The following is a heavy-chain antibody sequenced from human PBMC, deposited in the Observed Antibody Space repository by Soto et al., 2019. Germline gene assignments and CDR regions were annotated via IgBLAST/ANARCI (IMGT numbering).Heavy chain of an antibody. J-gene: IGHJ4*02. Sequence: SETLSLTCAVYGGSFSGYYWSWIRQPPGKGLEWIGEINHSGSTNYNPSLKSRVTISVDTSKNQFSLKLSSVTAADTAVYYCARTGSVVAATPIGIDYWGQGTPVAVS. CDR2: INHSGST. D-gene: IGHD2-15*01. CDR1: GGSFSGYY. CDR3: ARTGSVVAATPIGIDY. V-gene: IGHV4-34*01.